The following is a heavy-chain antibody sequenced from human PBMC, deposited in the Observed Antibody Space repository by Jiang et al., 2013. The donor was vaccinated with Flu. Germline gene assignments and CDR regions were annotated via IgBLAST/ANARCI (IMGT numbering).Heavy chain of an antibody. CDR1: GFTFSNAW. Sequence: VQLLESGGGLVKPGGSLRLSCAASGFTFSNAWMSWVRQAPGKGLEWVGRIKSKTDGGTTDYAAPVKGRFTISRDDSKNTLYLQMNSLKTEDTAVYYCTTGPTEVGYCSGGSCYSDYWGQGTLVTVSS. CDR2: IKSKTDGGTT. J-gene: IGHJ4*02. CDR3: TTGPTEVGYCSGGSCYSDY. D-gene: IGHD2-15*01. V-gene: IGHV3-15*01.